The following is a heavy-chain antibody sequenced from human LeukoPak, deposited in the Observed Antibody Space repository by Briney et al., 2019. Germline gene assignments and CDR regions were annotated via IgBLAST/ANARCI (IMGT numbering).Heavy chain of an antibody. CDR1: GYSFTSYW. CDR3: ARRMKSIAARPLGYYFDY. CDR2: IYPGDSDT. D-gene: IGHD6-6*01. J-gene: IGHJ4*02. V-gene: IGHV5-51*01. Sequence: GESLKISCKGSGYSFTSYWIGWVRQMPGKGLEWMGIIYPGDSDTRYSPSFQGQVTISADKSISTAYLQWSSLKASDTAMYYCARRMKSIAARPLGYYFDYWGQGTLVTVSS.